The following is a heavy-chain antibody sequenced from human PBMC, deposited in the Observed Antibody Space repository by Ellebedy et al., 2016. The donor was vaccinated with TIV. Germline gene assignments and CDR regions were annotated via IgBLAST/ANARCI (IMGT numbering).Heavy chain of an antibody. Sequence: MPSETLSPTCSLYGVSFNNDFWNWIRQLPGKGLEWIGEINRGGNTNYNPSLKSRVTLSVDTSKNHFSLNLSSVTAADTAVYYCARGHLGTGYYLGVRYFDLWGRGTLVTISS. CDR1: GVSFNNDF. CDR3: ARGHLGTGYYLGVRYFDL. J-gene: IGHJ2*01. CDR2: INRGGNT. D-gene: IGHD1-26*01. V-gene: IGHV4-34*01.